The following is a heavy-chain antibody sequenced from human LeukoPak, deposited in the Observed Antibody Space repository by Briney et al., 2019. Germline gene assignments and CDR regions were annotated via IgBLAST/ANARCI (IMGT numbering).Heavy chain of an antibody. CDR1: GFTYSSYG. D-gene: IGHD4-17*01. CDR2: IWYDGSNK. Sequence: GGSLRLSCAASGFTYSSYGMHWVRQAPGKGLEWVAVIWYDGSNKYYADSVKGRFTISRDNSKNKLYLQMNSLRAEDTAVYYCARSGDYYYYYGMDVWGQGTTVTVSS. V-gene: IGHV3-33*01. J-gene: IGHJ6*02. CDR3: ARSGDYYYYYGMDV.